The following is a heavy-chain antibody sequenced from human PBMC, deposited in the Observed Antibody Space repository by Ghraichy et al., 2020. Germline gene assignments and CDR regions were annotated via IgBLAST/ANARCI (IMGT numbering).Heavy chain of an antibody. CDR3: AKDPRKYSTGWSAYFEN. Sequence: GESLNISCAASGITFGTYAMHWVRQAPGKGLEWVAVISYDGRDKYYIDSVKGRFTISRDNSRNTLYLQMNSLRTEDTAVYHCAKDPRKYSTGWSAYFENWGQGTLVTVSS. CDR1: GITFGTYA. J-gene: IGHJ4*02. V-gene: IGHV3-30*04. D-gene: IGHD6-19*01. CDR2: ISYDGRDK.